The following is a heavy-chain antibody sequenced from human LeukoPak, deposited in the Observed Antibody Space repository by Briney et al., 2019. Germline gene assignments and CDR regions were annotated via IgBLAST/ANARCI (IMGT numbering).Heavy chain of an antibody. V-gene: IGHV3-7*01. Sequence: GGSLRLSCAASGFTLSNSWMTWVRQAPGKGLEWVTNINRDGTQMDYMDSVKGRFIISRDSASNALYLHMTSLRAEDTAVYYCARGGLTAGFDYWGQGTLVTVSS. CDR3: ARGGLTAGFDY. D-gene: IGHD3-10*01. CDR2: INRDGTQM. CDR1: GFTLSNSW. J-gene: IGHJ4*02.